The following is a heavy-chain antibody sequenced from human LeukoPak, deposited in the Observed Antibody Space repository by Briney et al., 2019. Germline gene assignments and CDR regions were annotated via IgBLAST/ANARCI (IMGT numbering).Heavy chain of an antibody. V-gene: IGHV4-59*01. CDR1: GGSISSYY. D-gene: IGHD3-10*01. Sequence: KPSETLSLTCTVSGGSISSYYWSWIRQPPGKGLEWIGYIYYSGSTNYNPSLKSRVTISVDTSKNQFSLKLSSVTAADTAVYYCARDRHYGSGSYYYYYGMDVWGQGTTVTVSS. CDR2: IYYSGST. CDR3: ARDRHYGSGSYYYYYGMDV. J-gene: IGHJ6*02.